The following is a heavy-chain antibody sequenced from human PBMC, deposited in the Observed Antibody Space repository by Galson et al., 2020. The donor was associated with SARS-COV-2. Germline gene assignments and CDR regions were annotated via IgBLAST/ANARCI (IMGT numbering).Heavy chain of an antibody. D-gene: IGHD3-3*01. Sequence: ASVKVSCKVGRDTLSELSMHWVRQAPGKGLEWMGGSNPEDGATIYSQKFQGRVTMTEDTFTDTAYMERNSLKSEDPAVYYCATTDFRTRGALNPGGWFFELWGRGTLVTISS. CDR2: SNPEDGAT. V-gene: IGHV1-24*01. CDR3: ATTDFRTRGALNPGGWFFEL. CDR1: RDTLSELS. J-gene: IGHJ2*01.